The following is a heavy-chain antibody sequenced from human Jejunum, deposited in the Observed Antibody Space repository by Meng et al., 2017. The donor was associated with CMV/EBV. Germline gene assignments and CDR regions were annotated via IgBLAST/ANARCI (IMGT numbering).Heavy chain of an antibody. Sequence: QVELVQSGGEVKKPGSSVKVACNNSGGSYSTYTFSWVRQAPGQGLEWMGGLIPVLNKAKSAPRFQDRVTFTADETTTTAYMELSSLTFEDTAVYFCARGRGNQPLFDFWGQGTLVTVSS. CDR2: LIPVLNKA. CDR3: ARGRGNQPLFDF. V-gene: IGHV1-69*10. D-gene: IGHD2/OR15-2a*01. J-gene: IGHJ4*02. CDR1: GGSYSTYT.